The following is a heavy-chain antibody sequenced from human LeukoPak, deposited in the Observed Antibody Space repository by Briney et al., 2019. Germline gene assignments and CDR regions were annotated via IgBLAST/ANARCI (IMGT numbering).Heavy chain of an antibody. D-gene: IGHD3-10*01. V-gene: IGHV4-59*01. CDR1: GGSISSYY. Sequence: SETLSLTCTVSGGSISSYYWSWIRQPPGKGLEWIGYIYYSGSTNYNPSLKSRVTISVDTFKNQFSLKLSSVTAADTAVYYCARSPGDYYGSGSYYNTDAFDIWGQGTMVTVSS. J-gene: IGHJ3*02. CDR2: IYYSGST. CDR3: ARSPGDYYGSGSYYNTDAFDI.